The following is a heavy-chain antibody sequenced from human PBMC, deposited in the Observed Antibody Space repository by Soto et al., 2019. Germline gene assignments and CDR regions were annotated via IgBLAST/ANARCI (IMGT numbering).Heavy chain of an antibody. Sequence: EVQLLESGGGLVQPGGSLRLSCAASGFTFSSYAMSWVRQAPGKGLEWVSSISGSGGSTYYADSVKGRFTIFRDNSKNPLYLQMNSRRAEDTAVYYCAQEAGYGSGWRLFGGQGTLVTVSS. J-gene: IGHJ4*02. CDR1: GFTFSSYA. CDR2: ISGSGGST. CDR3: AQEAGYGSGWRLF. D-gene: IGHD6-19*01. V-gene: IGHV3-23*01.